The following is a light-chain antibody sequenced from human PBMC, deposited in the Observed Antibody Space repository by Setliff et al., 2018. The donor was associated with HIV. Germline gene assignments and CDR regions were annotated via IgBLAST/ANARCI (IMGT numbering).Light chain of an antibody. Sequence: QSVLTQPPSASGTPGQTVTISCSGSDSNIGGNTVSWYQQLPGTAPEVLIYRDNQRPSGVPDRFSGSKSGTSASLAIGGLQSEDEADYYCATWDDSLPVHYVFGPGTKVTVL. CDR2: RDN. V-gene: IGLV1-44*01. CDR1: DSNIGGNT. J-gene: IGLJ1*01. CDR3: ATWDDSLPVHYV.